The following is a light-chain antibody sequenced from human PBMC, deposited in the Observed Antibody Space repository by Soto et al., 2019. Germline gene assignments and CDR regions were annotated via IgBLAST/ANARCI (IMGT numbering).Light chain of an antibody. Sequence: QSALTQPASVSGSPGQSITISCTGTSSDVGGYNYVSWYQQHPGKAPKLMIYDVSNRPSGVSNHFSGSKSGNTASLTISGLQAEDEADYYCSSYTSSNTLFVFGTGTKVTAL. V-gene: IGLV2-14*03. CDR1: SSDVGGYNY. J-gene: IGLJ1*01. CDR2: DVS. CDR3: SSYTSSNTLFV.